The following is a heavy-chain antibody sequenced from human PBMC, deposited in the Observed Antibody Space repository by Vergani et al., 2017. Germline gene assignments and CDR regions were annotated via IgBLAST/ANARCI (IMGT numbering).Heavy chain of an antibody. CDR2: IIPIFGTA. CDR3: AKDQAYYYDSGGYHDAFDM. D-gene: IGHD3-22*01. CDR1: GGTFSSYA. Sequence: QVQLVQSGAEVKKPGSSVKVSCKASGGTFSSYAISWVRQAPGQGLEWMGGIIPIFGTANYAQKFQGRVTITADESTRTAYMELSSLRSEYTAVYYCAKDQAYYYDSGGYHDAFDMWGQGTMVTVSS. V-gene: IGHV1-69*01. J-gene: IGHJ3*02.